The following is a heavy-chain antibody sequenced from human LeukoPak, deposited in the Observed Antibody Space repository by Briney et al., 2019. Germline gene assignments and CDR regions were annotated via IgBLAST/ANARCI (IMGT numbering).Heavy chain of an antibody. J-gene: IGHJ3*01. V-gene: IGHV3-21*01. D-gene: IGHD3-22*01. CDR2: ISSSSSYI. CDR1: GFTFSSYS. Sequence: GGSLRLSCAAPGFTFSSYSMNWVRQAPGKGLEWVSSISSSSSYIYYADSVKGRFTISRDNAKNSLYLQMNSLRAEDTAVYYCARDPYYYDSSGHPWGQGTMVTVSS. CDR3: ARDPYYYDSSGHP.